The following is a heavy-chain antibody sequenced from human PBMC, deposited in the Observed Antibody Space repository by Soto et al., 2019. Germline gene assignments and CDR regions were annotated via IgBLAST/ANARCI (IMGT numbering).Heavy chain of an antibody. CDR2: IYKSATT. J-gene: IGHJ5*01. CDR1: GDSISNLDYF. V-gene: IGHV4-30-4*01. CDR3: ARGRYCLTGRCFPNWFDS. D-gene: IGHD7-27*01. Sequence: SETLSLTCSVSGDSISNLDYFWAWIRQPPGQALEYIGYIYKSATTYYNTSLESRVAISVYTSKSQFSLNVTSVTAADTAVYFCARGRYCLTGRCFPNWFDSWGQGALVTVSS.